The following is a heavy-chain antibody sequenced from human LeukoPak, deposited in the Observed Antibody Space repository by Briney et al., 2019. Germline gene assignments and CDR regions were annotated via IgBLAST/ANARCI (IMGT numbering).Heavy chain of an antibody. Sequence: SETLSLTCTVSGGSISSYYWSWIRQPPGKGLEWIGYIYYSGSTNYNPSLKSRVTISVDTPKNQFSLKLSSVTAADTAVYYCARVTYTGSYPNWFDSWGQGTLVTVSS. CDR1: GGSISSYY. J-gene: IGHJ5*01. D-gene: IGHD1-26*01. V-gene: IGHV4-59*01. CDR2: IYYSGST. CDR3: ARVTYTGSYPNWFDS.